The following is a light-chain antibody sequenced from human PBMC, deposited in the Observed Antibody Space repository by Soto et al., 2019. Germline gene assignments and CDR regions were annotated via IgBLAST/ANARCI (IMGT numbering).Light chain of an antibody. CDR1: QSVSSY. CDR2: DAS. Sequence: EIVLTQSPATLSLSPGERATLSCRASQSVSSYLAWHQQKPGQAPRLLIYDASNRATGIPARFSGSGSGTDFTLTISSLEPEDFAVYYCQPRSKWPFITFGHGTRLEIK. J-gene: IGKJ5*01. V-gene: IGKV3-11*01. CDR3: QPRSKWPFIT.